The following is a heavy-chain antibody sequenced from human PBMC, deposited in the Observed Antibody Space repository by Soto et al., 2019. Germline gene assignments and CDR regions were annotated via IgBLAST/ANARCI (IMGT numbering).Heavy chain of an antibody. V-gene: IGHV4-4*02. J-gene: IGHJ6*02. CDR3: ARVRGGYYYAMDV. CDR1: GGSISSSNW. D-gene: IGHD3-10*02. CDR2: IYHSGST. Sequence: QVQLQESGPGLVKPSGTLSLTCAVSGGSISSSNWWSWVRQPPGKGLEWIGEIYHSGSTTYNPSLKRRVPLSVDKSKNQFPLKVSSVTAADTAVYYGARVRGGYYYAMDVWGPGTTVTVSS.